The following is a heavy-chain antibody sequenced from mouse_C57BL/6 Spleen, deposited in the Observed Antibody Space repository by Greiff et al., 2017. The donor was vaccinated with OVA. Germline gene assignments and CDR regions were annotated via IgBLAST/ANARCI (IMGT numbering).Heavy chain of an antibody. J-gene: IGHJ2*01. CDR3: ARSLYGYYCDY. V-gene: IGHV1-80*01. CDR1: GYAFSSYW. D-gene: IGHD2-2*01. CDR2: IYPGDGDT. Sequence: QVQLQQSGAELVKPGASVKISCKASGYAFSSYWMNWVKQRPGKGLEWIGQIYPGDGDTNYNGKFKGKATLTADKSSSTAYMQLSSLTSEDSAVYFCARSLYGYYCDYWGQGTTLTVSS.